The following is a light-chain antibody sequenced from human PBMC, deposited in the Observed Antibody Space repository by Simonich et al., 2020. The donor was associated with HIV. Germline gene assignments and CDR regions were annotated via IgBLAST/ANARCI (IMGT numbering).Light chain of an antibody. Sequence: QSALTQPASVSGSPGQSITISCNGTSSDVGSYNFVSWYQQHPCKAPKLMIYEGSKWPSGVSNRFSGSKSGNTASLTISGLQAEDEADYYCCSYAGSRTWVFGGGTKLTVL. J-gene: IGLJ3*02. CDR3: CSYAGSRTWV. CDR2: EGS. CDR1: SSDVGSYNF. V-gene: IGLV2-23*01.